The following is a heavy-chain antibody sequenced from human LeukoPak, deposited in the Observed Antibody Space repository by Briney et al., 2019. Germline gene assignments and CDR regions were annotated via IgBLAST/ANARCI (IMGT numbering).Heavy chain of an antibody. CDR1: GGSFSGYY. J-gene: IGHJ5*02. CDR3: ARGFYSSSWYYWFGP. V-gene: IGHV4-34*01. Sequence: KSSETLSLTRAVYGGSFSGYYWSWIRQPPGKGLEWIGEINHSRSTNYNPSLKSRVTISVDTSKNQFSLKLSSVTAADTAVYYCARGFYSSSWYYWFGPWGQGTLVTVSS. D-gene: IGHD6-13*01. CDR2: INHSRST.